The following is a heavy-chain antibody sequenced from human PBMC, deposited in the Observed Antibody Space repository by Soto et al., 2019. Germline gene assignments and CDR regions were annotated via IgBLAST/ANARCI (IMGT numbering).Heavy chain of an antibody. V-gene: IGHV4-59*08. CDR1: GDSVGTYY. J-gene: IGHJ4*02. CDR2: ISYSGST. Sequence: QVQLQESGPGLVKPSETLSLTCTVSGDSVGTYYWSWIRQPPGKGLEWIGYISYSGSTYYNPSLKSRVSISRDTSRIHFSLSLTSVTAADTAVYYCARQRYCGGDCYQIDYWGQGTLVTVSS. D-gene: IGHD2-21*02. CDR3: ARQRYCGGDCYQIDY.